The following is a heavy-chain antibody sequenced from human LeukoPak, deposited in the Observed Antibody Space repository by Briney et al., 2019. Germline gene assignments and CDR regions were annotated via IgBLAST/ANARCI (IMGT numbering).Heavy chain of an antibody. CDR2: IYYSGST. D-gene: IGHD3-3*01. J-gene: IGHJ6*04. CDR1: GGSISSYY. Sequence: SEILSLTCTVSGGSISSYYWSWIRQPPGKGLEWIGYIYYSGSTNYNPSLKSRVTISVDTSKNQFSLKLSSVTAADTAVYYCAGNDFWSGYAMDVWGKGTTVTVSS. CDR3: AGNDFWSGYAMDV. V-gene: IGHV4-59*01.